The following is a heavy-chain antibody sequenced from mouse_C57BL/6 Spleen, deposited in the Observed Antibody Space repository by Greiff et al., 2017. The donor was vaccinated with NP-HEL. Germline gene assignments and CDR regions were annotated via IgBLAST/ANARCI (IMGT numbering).Heavy chain of an antibody. D-gene: IGHD2-4*01. CDR3: ARHLYDYDGYFDV. Sequence: VQLQQSGAELARPGASVKLSCKASGYTFTSYGISWVKQRTGQGLEWIGEIYPRSGNTYYNEKFKGKATLTADKSSSTAYMELRSLTSEDSAVYFCARHLYDYDGYFDVWGTGTTVTVSS. J-gene: IGHJ1*03. CDR1: GYTFTSYG. CDR2: IYPRSGNT. V-gene: IGHV1-81*01.